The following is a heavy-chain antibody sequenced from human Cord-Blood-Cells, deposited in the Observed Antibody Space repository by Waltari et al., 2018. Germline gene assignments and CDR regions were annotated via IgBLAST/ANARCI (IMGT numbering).Heavy chain of an antibody. CDR3: ASGPRFGELYYYYYGMDV. D-gene: IGHD3-10*01. CDR2: IYHSGST. V-gene: IGHV4-38-2*01. J-gene: IGHJ6*02. CDR1: GYSISSGYY. Sequence: QVQLQESGPGLVKPSETLSLTCAVSGYSISSGYYWGWIRQPPGKGLEWIGIIYHSGSTYSTPSLTSPFTISVDTSTNQFSLQLSSVTAADTAVYYCASGPRFGELYYYYYGMDVWGQGTTVTVSS.